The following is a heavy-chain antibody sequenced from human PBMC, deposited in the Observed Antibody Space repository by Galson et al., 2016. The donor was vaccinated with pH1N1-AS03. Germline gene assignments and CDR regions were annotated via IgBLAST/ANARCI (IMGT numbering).Heavy chain of an antibody. Sequence: SVKVSCKASGYTFTGFYVNWVRQAPGQGFEWMGWINPNSGVTNYAQKFQAWVTMTRDTSSSTAYMELSGLKSDDTAVYYCARDPRGPCSSSTCPTAYYFGMDVWGHGTTVIVSS. D-gene: IGHD2-2*01. CDR2: INPNSGVT. CDR3: ARDPRGPCSSSTCPTAYYFGMDV. J-gene: IGHJ6*02. V-gene: IGHV1-2*04. CDR1: GYTFTGFY.